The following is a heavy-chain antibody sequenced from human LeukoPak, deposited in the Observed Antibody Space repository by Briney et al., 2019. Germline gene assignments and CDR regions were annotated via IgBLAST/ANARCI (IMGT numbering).Heavy chain of an antibody. V-gene: IGHV3-48*03. CDR3: ARERTAVTTEFDY. D-gene: IGHD4-17*01. J-gene: IGHJ4*02. CDR1: GFTFGSYE. Sequence: GGSLRLSCAASGFTFGSYEMNWVRQAPGKGLEWVSYISKSGSTIYYADSVKGRFTISRDNAKNSLYLQMNSLRAEDTAVYYCARERTAVTTEFDYWGQGTLVTVSS. CDR2: ISKSGSTI.